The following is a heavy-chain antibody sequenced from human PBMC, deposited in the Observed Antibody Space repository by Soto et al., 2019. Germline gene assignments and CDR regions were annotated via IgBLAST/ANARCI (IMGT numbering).Heavy chain of an antibody. Sequence: PGGSLRLSCAASGFTFSSYWMHWVRQAPGKGLVWFSRINSDGSSTSYADSVKGRFTISRDNSKNTLYLEMNSLRDEDTAVYWCVKDLSFCSGGSCHQRAGMDVWGQGTTVTVSS. CDR1: GFTFSSYW. J-gene: IGHJ6*02. V-gene: IGHV3-74*01. CDR3: VKDLSFCSGGSCHQRAGMDV. CDR2: INSDGSST. D-gene: IGHD2-15*01.